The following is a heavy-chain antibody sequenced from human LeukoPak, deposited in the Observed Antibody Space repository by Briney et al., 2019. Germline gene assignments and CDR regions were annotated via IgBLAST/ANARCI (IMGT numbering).Heavy chain of an antibody. V-gene: IGHV3-23*01. J-gene: IGHJ4*02. CDR3: ARLQPLVIPAAKLGFDY. D-gene: IGHD2-2*01. CDR2: VSGSGANT. CDR1: GGSISSSSYY. Sequence: QPSETLSLTCTVSGGSISSSSYYWGWVRQTPGKGLEWLSSVSGSGANTYYADSVKGRFTISRDNSRDRIYLQMNSLRTDDTAVYYCARLQPLVIPAAKLGFDYWGQGTLVTVSS.